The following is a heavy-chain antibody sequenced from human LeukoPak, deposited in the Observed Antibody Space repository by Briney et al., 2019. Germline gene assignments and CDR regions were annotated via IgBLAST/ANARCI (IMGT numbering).Heavy chain of an antibody. D-gene: IGHD2-2*01. CDR1: GYTFTSYA. J-gene: IGHJ4*02. CDR3: ARMGLEDQLLAFDY. CDR2: ISAYNGNT. V-gene: IGHV1-18*01. Sequence: ASVKVSCKASGYTFTSYAMHWVRQAPGQRLEWMGWISAYNGNTNYAQKLQGRVTMTTDTSTSTAYMELRSLRSDDTAVYYCARMGLEDQLLAFDYWGQGTLVTVSS.